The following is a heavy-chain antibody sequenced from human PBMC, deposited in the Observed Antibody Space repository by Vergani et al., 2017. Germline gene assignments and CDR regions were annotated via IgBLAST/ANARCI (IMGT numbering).Heavy chain of an antibody. D-gene: IGHD3-3*01. CDR3: ARAEFLEWYLT. Sequence: EVQLVESGGGLVQPGGSLRLSCAASGFTFSSYEMNWVRQAPGKGLEWVSYISSSGSTIYYADSVKGRFTISRDNAKNSLYLQMNSLRAEDTAVYYCARAEFLEWYLTWGQGTLVTVSS. J-gene: IGHJ5*02. V-gene: IGHV3-48*03. CDR1: GFTFSSYE. CDR2: ISSSGSTI.